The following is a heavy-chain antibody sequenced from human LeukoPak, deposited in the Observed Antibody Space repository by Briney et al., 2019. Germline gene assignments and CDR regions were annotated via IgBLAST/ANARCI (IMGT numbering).Heavy chain of an antibody. J-gene: IGHJ4*02. Sequence: GGSLRLSCAASGFTVSSNYMSWVRQAPGKGLEWVSTLYSNGNTYYADSVKGRFTISRDNSKNTLSLQMNSLRAEDTAVYYCARDYYDGSAYYSYYEYWGQGTLVTVSS. CDR1: GFTVSSNY. CDR2: LYSNGNT. D-gene: IGHD3-22*01. V-gene: IGHV3-53*01. CDR3: ARDYYDGSAYYSYYEY.